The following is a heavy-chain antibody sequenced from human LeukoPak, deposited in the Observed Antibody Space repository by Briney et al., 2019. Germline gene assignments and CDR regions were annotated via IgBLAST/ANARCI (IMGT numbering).Heavy chain of an antibody. V-gene: IGHV3-21*04. CDR2: ISSSSSYI. CDR3: AKKQQAGTGWNYMDV. Sequence: GGSLRLSCAASGFTFSRHAMHWVRQAPGKGLEWVSSISSSSSYIYYADSVKGRFTISRDNSRNTVYLHMNSLRAEDTAVYHCAKKQQAGTGWNYMDVWGTGTTVTVSS. CDR1: GFTFSRHA. J-gene: IGHJ6*03. D-gene: IGHD1-1*01.